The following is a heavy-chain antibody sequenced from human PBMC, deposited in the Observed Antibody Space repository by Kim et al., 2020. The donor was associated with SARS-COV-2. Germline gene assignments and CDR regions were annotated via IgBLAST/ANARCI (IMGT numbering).Heavy chain of an antibody. CDR2: IRSKAYGGTT. CDR1: GFTFGDYA. J-gene: IGHJ6*02. D-gene: IGHD3-22*01. CDR3: TRDFHPNYNDSSGYYSLYYYYGMDV. V-gene: IGHV3-49*04. Sequence: GGSLRLSCTASGFTFGDYAMSWVRQAPGKGLEWVGFIRSKAYGGTTEYAASVKGRFTISRDDSKSIAYLQMNSLKTEDTAVYYCTRDFHPNYNDSSGYYSLYYYYGMDVWGQGTTVTVSS.